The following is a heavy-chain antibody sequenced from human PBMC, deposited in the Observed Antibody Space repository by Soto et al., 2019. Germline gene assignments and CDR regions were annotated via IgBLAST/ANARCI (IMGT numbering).Heavy chain of an antibody. CDR3: AKMVGRYPYYGMDV. D-gene: IGHD3-10*02. Sequence: EVQLLESGGGLVQPGGSLRLSCAASGFTFSSYAMSWVRQAPGKGLEWVSAISGSGGSTYYADSVKGRFTISRDNSKNTLYLQMKSLRAEDTAVYYCAKMVGRYPYYGMDVWGQRTTVTVSS. CDR1: GFTFSSYA. V-gene: IGHV3-23*01. J-gene: IGHJ6*02. CDR2: ISGSGGST.